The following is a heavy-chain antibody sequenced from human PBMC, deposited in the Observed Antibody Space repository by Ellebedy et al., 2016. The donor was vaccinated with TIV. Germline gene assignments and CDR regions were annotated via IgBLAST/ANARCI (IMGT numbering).Heavy chain of an antibody. CDR3: ARRTTTYLDSSGLYFDL. CDR2: INHSGST. D-gene: IGHD6-19*01. V-gene: IGHV4-34*01. Sequence: SETLSLTXAVYGGSFSDYYWNWVRQPPGKGLEWIGEINHSGSTNSNPSLKSRVTISVDTSKKQFSLRLNSVTTADTAVYYCARRTTTYLDSSGLYFDLWGRGTLVTVSS. CDR1: GGSFSDYY. J-gene: IGHJ2*01.